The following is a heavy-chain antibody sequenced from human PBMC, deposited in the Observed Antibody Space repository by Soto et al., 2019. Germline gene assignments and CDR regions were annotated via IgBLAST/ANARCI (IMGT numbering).Heavy chain of an antibody. D-gene: IGHD6-19*01. Sequence: SVKVSCKASGGTFSSYAISWVRQAPGQGLEWMGGIIPIFGTANYTQKFQGRVTITADESTSTAYMELSSLRSEDTAVYYCAKVRYSSPMGYYYGMDVWGQGTTVTVSS. CDR1: GGTFSSYA. CDR3: AKVRYSSPMGYYYGMDV. CDR2: IIPIFGTA. V-gene: IGHV1-69*13. J-gene: IGHJ6*02.